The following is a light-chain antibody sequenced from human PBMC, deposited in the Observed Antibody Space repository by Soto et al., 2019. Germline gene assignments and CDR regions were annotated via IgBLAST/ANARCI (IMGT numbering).Light chain of an antibody. V-gene: IGLV1-44*01. CDR1: SSNIGSNT. CDR2: SKN. Sequence: QSVLTQSPSASGTPGQRVTISCSGSSSNIGSNTVSWYQQLPGTAPKLLIYSKNQRPSGVPDRFSGPKSGTSASLAIGGLQSEDEGDYYCATWDDSLNGHVFGTGTKVTVL. CDR3: ATWDDSLNGHV. J-gene: IGLJ1*01.